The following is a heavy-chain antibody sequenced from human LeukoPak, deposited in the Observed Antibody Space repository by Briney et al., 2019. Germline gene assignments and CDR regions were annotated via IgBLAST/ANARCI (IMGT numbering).Heavy chain of an antibody. J-gene: IGHJ4*02. D-gene: IGHD1-26*01. Sequence: SETLSLTCTVSGYSISTDYFWGWIRQPPGKGLEWIGSFSHGGTTYYKSSLRSRVTISVDTSKNQLSLKLSSVTAADTAVYCCARGSIVGAPSFDNWGQGTLVAVSS. CDR1: GYSISTDYF. CDR3: ARGSIVGAPSFDN. V-gene: IGHV4-38-2*02. CDR2: FSHGGTT.